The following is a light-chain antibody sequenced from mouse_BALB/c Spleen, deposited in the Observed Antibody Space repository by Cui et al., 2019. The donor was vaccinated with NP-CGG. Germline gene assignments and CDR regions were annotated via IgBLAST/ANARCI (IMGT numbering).Light chain of an antibody. CDR2: GTN. V-gene: IGLV1*01. CDR3: ALWYSNHWV. CDR1: TGAVTTSNY. Sequence: QAVVTQESALTTSPGETVTLTCRPSTGAVTTSNYANWVQEKPDHLFTGLIGGTNNRAPGVPARFSGSLIGDKAALTITGAQTEDGAIYFCALWYSNHWVFGGGTKLTVL. J-gene: IGLJ1*01.